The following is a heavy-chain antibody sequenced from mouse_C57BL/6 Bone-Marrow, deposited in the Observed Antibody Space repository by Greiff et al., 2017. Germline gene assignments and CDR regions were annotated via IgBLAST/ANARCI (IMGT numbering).Heavy chain of an antibody. Sequence: QVQLQQPGAELVRPGSSVKLSCKASGYTFTSYWMHWVKQRPIQGLEWIGKIDPSDSETHYNQKFKDKATLTVDKSSSTAYMQLSSLTSEDSAVYYCARDFYYYGTWYFDVWGTGTTVTVSS. CDR2: IDPSDSET. CDR3: ARDFYYYGTWYFDV. J-gene: IGHJ1*03. V-gene: IGHV1-52*01. CDR1: GYTFTSYW. D-gene: IGHD1-1*01.